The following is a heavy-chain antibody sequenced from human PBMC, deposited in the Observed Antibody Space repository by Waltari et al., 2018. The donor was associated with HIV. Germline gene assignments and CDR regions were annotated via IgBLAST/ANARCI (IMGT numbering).Heavy chain of an antibody. Sequence: QITLKESGPTLVKPTQTLTLTCTFSGFSLSTSGVGVGWIRQPPGKALEWLALIYWNDDKRYSPSLKSRLTITKDTSKNQVVLTMTNMDPVDTATYYCAHYTRKQQLVSGTTYYFDYWGQGTLVTVSS. D-gene: IGHD6-13*01. J-gene: IGHJ4*02. CDR2: IYWNDDK. V-gene: IGHV2-5*01. CDR3: AHYTRKQQLVSGTTYYFDY. CDR1: GFSLSTSGVG.